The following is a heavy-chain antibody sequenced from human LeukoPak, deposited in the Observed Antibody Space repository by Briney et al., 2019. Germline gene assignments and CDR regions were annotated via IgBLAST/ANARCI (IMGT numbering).Heavy chain of an antibody. V-gene: IGHV3-7*01. CDR2: IKQDGSEK. CDR3: AREGDIVVVPAATGIDY. Sequence: GGSLRLSCAASGFTFSSYGMHWVRQAPGKGLEWVANIKQDGSEKYYVDSVKGRFTISRDNAKNSLYLQMNSLRAEDTAVYYCAREGDIVVVPAATGIDYWGQGTLVTVSS. D-gene: IGHD2-2*01. CDR1: GFTFSSYG. J-gene: IGHJ4*02.